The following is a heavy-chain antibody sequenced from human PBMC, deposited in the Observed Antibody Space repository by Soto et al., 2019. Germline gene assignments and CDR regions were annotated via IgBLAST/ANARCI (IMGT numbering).Heavy chain of an antibody. CDR2: IYYSGST. Sequence: PSETLSLTCTVSGGSISSSSYYWGWIRQPPGKGLEWIGSIYYSGSTYYNPSLKSRVTIPVDTSKNQFSLKLSSVTAADTAVYYCARGDGYKTLDYWGQGTLVTVSS. CDR1: GGSISSSSYY. J-gene: IGHJ4*02. V-gene: IGHV4-39*01. CDR3: ARGDGYKTLDY. D-gene: IGHD5-12*01.